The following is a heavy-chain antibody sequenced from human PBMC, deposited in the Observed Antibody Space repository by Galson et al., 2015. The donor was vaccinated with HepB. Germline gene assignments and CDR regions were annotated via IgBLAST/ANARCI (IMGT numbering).Heavy chain of an antibody. J-gene: IGHJ4*02. V-gene: IGHV3-7*01. CDR2: IKDDGSET. CDR1: GFTFSTCA. Sequence: SLRLSCAASGFTFSTCAMTWVRQAPGKGLEWVANIKDDGSETYYVDSVKGRFTISRDNGKNSLYLQMNSLRSEDTAVYYCARDPAAWDYWGQGNLVTVSS. D-gene: IGHD2-15*01. CDR3: ARDPAAWDY.